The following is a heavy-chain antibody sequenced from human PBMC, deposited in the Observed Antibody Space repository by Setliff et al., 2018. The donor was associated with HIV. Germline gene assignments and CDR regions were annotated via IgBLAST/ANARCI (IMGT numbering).Heavy chain of an antibody. V-gene: IGHV4-4*09. Sequence: KTSETLSLTCTVSGGSISSYYWSWIRQSPGKGLEWIGYTYTSGSTNYNHNPSLKSRVTISVDTSKNRFSLKLSSVTAADTAVYYCAREVSDDSVWGSYRLGYFDYWGQGTLVTVSS. CDR3: AREVSDDSVWGSYRLGYFDY. J-gene: IGHJ4*02. CDR2: TYTSGST. CDR1: GGSISSYY. D-gene: IGHD3-16*01.